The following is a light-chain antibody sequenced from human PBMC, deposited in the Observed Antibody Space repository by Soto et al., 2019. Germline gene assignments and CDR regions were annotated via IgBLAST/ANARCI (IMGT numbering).Light chain of an antibody. CDR3: QHEGA. CDR2: GAS. CDR1: QSVTGSY. J-gene: IGKJ3*01. Sequence: EIGLTQSPCTLSLSPGERATLSCRASQSVTGSYLAWYQQKPGQAPRLLIYGASRRATGIPDRFSGSGSGTDFTLTIGRLDPEDFAVYFCQHEGAFGPGTKVDIK. V-gene: IGKV3-20*01.